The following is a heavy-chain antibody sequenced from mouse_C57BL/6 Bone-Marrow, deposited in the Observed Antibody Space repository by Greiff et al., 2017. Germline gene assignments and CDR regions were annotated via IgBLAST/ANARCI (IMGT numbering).Heavy chain of an antibody. V-gene: IGHV1-81*01. J-gene: IGHJ2*01. CDR1: GYTFTSYV. D-gene: IGHD1-1*01. CDR2: IYPRSGNT. CDR3: ARGGYYYGSSSYFVY. Sequence: VQLQQSGAELARPGASVKLSCKASGYTFTSYVISWVKQRTGQGLEWIGEIYPRSGNTYYNEKFKGKATLTADKSSSTAYMELRSLTSEDSAVYFCARGGYYYGSSSYFVYWGQGTTLTVSS.